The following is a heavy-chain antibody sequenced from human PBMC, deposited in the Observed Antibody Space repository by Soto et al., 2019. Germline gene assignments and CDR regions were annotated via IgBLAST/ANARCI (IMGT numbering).Heavy chain of an antibody. Sequence: QVQLQQWGAGLLKPSETLSLTCAVYGGSFSGYYWTWIRQPPGTGLEWIGEINHSGSTNYNPSLRRQNTTSENTPNHHLPKRLTSPTNATSHIYCHEKNNPSAPFENWGQEPQHTISS. CDR3: EKNNPSAPFEN. CDR2: INHSGST. D-gene: IGHD1-1*01. CDR1: GGSFSGYY. J-gene: IGHJ4*01. V-gene: IGHV4-34*01.